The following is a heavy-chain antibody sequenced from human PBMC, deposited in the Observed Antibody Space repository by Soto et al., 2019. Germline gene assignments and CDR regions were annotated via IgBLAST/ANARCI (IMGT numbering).Heavy chain of an antibody. Sequence: ASVKVSCKASGYTFTSYGISWVRQAPGQGLEWMGWISAYNGNTNYAQKHQGRVTMTTDTSTSTAYMEMRGLKSDYTAVYYCARDSPYCSGGSCYGGYYYGMDVWG. V-gene: IGHV1-18*01. D-gene: IGHD2-15*01. J-gene: IGHJ6*02. CDR1: GYTFTSYG. CDR3: ARDSPYCSGGSCYGGYYYGMDV. CDR2: ISAYNGNT.